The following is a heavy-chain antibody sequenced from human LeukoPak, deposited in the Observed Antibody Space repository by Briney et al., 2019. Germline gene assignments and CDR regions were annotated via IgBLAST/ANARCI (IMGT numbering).Heavy chain of an antibody. CDR3: ARSPGMHSGSYEDSLDY. CDR2: INRDGREK. D-gene: IGHD2-15*01. J-gene: IGHJ4*02. V-gene: IGHV3-7*01. Sequence: GGALRLSCAASGLTFSRYLMSWVGQAPGKGVEGVADINRDGREKKYVDTVKGGVTISRDNPHHSLYLQINSLRAEDTAVYYCARSPGMHSGSYEDSLDYWGQGTLVTVSS. CDR1: GLTFSRYL.